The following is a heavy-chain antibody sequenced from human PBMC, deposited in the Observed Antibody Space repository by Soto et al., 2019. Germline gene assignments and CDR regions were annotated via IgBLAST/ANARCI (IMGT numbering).Heavy chain of an antibody. CDR1: DDFISSYY. CDR2: VSTSGST. J-gene: IGHJ6*02. V-gene: IGHV4-4*07. D-gene: IGHD1-1*01. CDR3: VRGPRQLGGSYYYGMDV. Sequence: SETLSLTCTVSDDFISSYYWNWIRQPAGKGLEWIGRVSTSGSTYYNASLKSRLTISVDRSNNQFSLKLTSVTAADTAVYYCVRGPRQLGGSYYYGMDVWGQGTTVTVSS.